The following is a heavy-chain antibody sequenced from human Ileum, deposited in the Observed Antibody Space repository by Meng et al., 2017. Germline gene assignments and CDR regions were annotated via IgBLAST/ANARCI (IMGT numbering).Heavy chain of an antibody. CDR2: IWFDGSNT. CDR1: GFTFSSLV. J-gene: IGHJ4*02. V-gene: IGHV3-33*01. CDR3: AREFRHYFDY. Sequence: GGSLRLSCAAFGFTFSSLVMHWVRQAPGKGLEWVAVIWFDGSNTYYADSVKGRFTISRDNSKNTLYLQMSGLRAEDKAVYYCAREFRHYFDYWGQGSLVTVSS.